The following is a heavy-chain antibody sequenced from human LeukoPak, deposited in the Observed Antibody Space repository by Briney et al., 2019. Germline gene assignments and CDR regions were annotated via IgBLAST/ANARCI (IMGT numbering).Heavy chain of an antibody. Sequence: SQTLSLTCTVSGGSISSGGYCWSWIRQPPGKGLESIGYIYHSGSTYYNPSLKSRVTISVDRSKNRFSLKLSSVTAADTAVYYCARTKGGYCSSTSCQPFDYWGQGTMVTVSS. J-gene: IGHJ4*03. V-gene: IGHV4-30-2*01. CDR2: IYHSGST. CDR1: GGSISSGGYC. D-gene: IGHD2-2*01. CDR3: ARTKGGYCSSTSCQPFDY.